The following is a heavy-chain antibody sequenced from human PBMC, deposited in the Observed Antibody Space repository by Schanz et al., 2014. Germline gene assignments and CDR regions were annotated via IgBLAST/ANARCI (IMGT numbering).Heavy chain of an antibody. V-gene: IGHV3-11*04. CDR3: ARDLNRCGGDCYAA. CDR1: GFTFSSYY. Sequence: QVQLVESGGGLVKPGGSLRLSCAASGFTFSSYYMSWIRQAPGKGLEWVTSIISTGSTIYYVDSVKGRFTISRDNAKNSLYLQMNSLRDEDTAVYYCARDLNRCGGDCYAAWGQGTLVTVSS. J-gene: IGHJ5*02. D-gene: IGHD2-21*02. CDR2: IISTGSTI.